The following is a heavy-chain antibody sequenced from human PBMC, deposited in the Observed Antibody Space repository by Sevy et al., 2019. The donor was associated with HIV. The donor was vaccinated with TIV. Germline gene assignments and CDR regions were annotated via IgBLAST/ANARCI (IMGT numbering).Heavy chain of an antibody. D-gene: IGHD2-15*01. V-gene: IGHV4-34*01. Sequence: SETLSLTCAVYGGSFSGYYWSWIRQPPGKGLEWIGEINHSGSTNYNPSLKSPVTISLDTSKNHFSLKLSSVTAADTAVYYCARGPGVVVVAATPNYYGMDVWGQGTTVTVSS. CDR2: INHSGST. J-gene: IGHJ6*02. CDR1: GGSFSGYY. CDR3: ARGPGVVVVAATPNYYGMDV.